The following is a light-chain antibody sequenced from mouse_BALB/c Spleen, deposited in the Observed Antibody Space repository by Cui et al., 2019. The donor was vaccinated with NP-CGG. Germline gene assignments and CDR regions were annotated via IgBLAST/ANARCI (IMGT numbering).Light chain of an antibody. J-gene: IGLJ1*01. CDR2: GTN. CDR1: TGAVTTSNY. CDR3: ALWYSNHWV. Sequence: QAVVTQESAPTTSPGETVILTCRSNTGAVTTSNYANWVQEKPDHLFTGLIGGTNNRTPGVPARFSGSLIGDKAALTITGAQTEDEAMYFCALWYSNHWVFGGGTKLTVL. V-gene: IGLV1*01.